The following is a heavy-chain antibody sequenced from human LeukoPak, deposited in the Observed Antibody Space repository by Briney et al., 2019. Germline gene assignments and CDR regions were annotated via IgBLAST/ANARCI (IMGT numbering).Heavy chain of an antibody. CDR3: ARDSPERGYSYGPLDNYFDY. J-gene: IGHJ4*02. CDR2: IKQDGSEK. V-gene: IGHV3-7*01. D-gene: IGHD5-18*01. Sequence: GGSLRLSCEASGFTFSSYWMSWVRQAPGKGLEWVANIKQDGSEKYYVGSVKGRFTISRDNAKNSLYLQMNSLRAEDTAVYYCARDSPERGYSYGPLDNYFDYWGQGTLVTVSS. CDR1: GFTFSSYW.